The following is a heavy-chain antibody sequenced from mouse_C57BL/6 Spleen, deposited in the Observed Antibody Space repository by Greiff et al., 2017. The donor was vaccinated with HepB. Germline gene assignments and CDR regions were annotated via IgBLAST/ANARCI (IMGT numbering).Heavy chain of an antibody. V-gene: IGHV5-17*01. D-gene: IGHD1-1*01. Sequence: EVQLQQSGGGLVKPGGSLKLSCAASGFTFSDYGMHWVRQAPEKGLEWVAYISSGSSTIYYADTVKGRFTISRDNAKNTLFLQMTSLRSEDTAMYYCAREYYGKGYFDVWGTGTTVTVSS. CDR2: ISSGSSTI. J-gene: IGHJ1*03. CDR1: GFTFSDYG. CDR3: AREYYGKGYFDV.